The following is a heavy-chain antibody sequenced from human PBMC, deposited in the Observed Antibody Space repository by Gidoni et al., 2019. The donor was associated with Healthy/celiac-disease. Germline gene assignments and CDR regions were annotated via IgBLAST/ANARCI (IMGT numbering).Heavy chain of an antibody. CDR1: GYTFTSYD. Sequence: QVQLVQPGAEVKKPGASVKVSCKASGYTFTSYDINWVRQATGQGLEWMGWMNPNSGNTGYAQKFQGRVTMTRNTSISTAYMELSSLRSEDTAVYYCARGGCSGGSCYWYFDLWGRGTLVTVSS. CDR2: MNPNSGNT. J-gene: IGHJ2*01. D-gene: IGHD2-15*01. V-gene: IGHV1-8*01. CDR3: ARGGCSGGSCYWYFDL.